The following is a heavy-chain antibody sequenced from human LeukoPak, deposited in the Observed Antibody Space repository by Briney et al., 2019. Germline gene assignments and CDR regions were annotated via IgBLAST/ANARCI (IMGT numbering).Heavy chain of an antibody. CDR3: ARGVRQCSGGSCYQYYYYYYMDV. CDR1: GGSFIGYY. V-gene: IGHV4-34*01. CDR2: INHSGST. J-gene: IGHJ6*03. D-gene: IGHD2-15*01. Sequence: PSETLSLTCAVYGGSFIGYYWSWIRQPPGQGLEWIGEINHSGSTNYNPSLKSRVTISVDTSKNQFSLKLSSVTAADTAVYYCARGVRQCSGGSCYQYYYYYYMDVWGKGTTVTVSS.